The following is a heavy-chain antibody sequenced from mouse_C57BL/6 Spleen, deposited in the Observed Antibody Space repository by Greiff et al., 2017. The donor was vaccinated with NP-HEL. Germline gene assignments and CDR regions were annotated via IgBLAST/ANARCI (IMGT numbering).Heavy chain of an antibody. CDR3: TRDGGDYYGSSGDFDY. V-gene: IGHV5-9-1*02. Sequence: EVKLMESGEGLVKPGGSLKLSCAASGFTFSSYAMSWVRQTPEKRLEWVAYISSGGDYIYYADTVKGRFTISRDNARNTLYLQMSSLKSEDTAMYYCTRDGGDYYGSSGDFDYWGQGTTLTVAS. CDR2: ISSGGDYI. D-gene: IGHD1-1*01. J-gene: IGHJ2*01. CDR1: GFTFSSYA.